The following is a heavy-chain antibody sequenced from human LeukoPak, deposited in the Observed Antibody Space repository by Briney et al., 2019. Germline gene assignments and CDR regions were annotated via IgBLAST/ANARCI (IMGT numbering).Heavy chain of an antibody. Sequence: PSETLSLTCTVSGGSISSGDYYWSWIRQPPGKGLEWIGYIYYSGSTYYNPSLKSRVTISVDTSKNQFSLKLSSVTAADTAVYYCAREGVNYYMDVWGKGTTVTVSS. CDR2: IYYSGST. CDR1: GGSISSGDYY. J-gene: IGHJ6*03. V-gene: IGHV4-30-4*08. CDR3: AREGVNYYMDV.